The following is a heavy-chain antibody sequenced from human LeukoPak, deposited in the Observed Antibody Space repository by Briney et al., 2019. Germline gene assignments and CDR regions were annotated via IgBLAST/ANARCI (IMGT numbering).Heavy chain of an antibody. Sequence: KPSETLSLTCTVSGGSISSSRHYWGWIRQPPGKGLEWIGNIFYTGSTYSNPSLKSRVAISVDTSKNQFSLKLSSVTAADTPVYYCARLVVRSKQSITMVRGAISHFDYWGQGTLVTVSS. CDR2: IFYTGST. J-gene: IGHJ4*02. CDR1: GGSISSSRHY. D-gene: IGHD3-10*01. CDR3: ARLVVRSKQSITMVRGAISHFDY. V-gene: IGHV4-39*01.